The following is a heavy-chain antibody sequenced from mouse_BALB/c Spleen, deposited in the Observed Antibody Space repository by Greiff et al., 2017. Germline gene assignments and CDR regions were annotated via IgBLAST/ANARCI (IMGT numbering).Heavy chain of an antibody. CDR1: GYAFSSSW. Sequence: QVQLQQSGPELVKPGASVKISCKASGYAFSSSWMHWVKQRPGRGLEWIGRIDPNSGGTKYNEKFKSKATLTVDKPSSTAYMQLSSLTSEDSAVYYCTRDTTVVDWYFDVWGAGTTVTVSS. D-gene: IGHD1-1*01. CDR2: IDPNSGGT. CDR3: TRDTTVVDWYFDV. J-gene: IGHJ1*01. V-gene: IGHV1-62-3*01.